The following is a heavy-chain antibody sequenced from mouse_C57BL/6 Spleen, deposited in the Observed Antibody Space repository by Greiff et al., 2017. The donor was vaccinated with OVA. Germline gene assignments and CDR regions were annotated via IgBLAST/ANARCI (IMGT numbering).Heavy chain of an antibody. D-gene: IGHD2-1*01. CDR1: GYTFTSYW. J-gene: IGHJ2*01. CDR2: IYPSDSET. CDR3: ARSDGNYVFDY. V-gene: IGHV1-61*01. Sequence: QVQLKQPGAELVRPGSSVKLSCKASGYTFTSYWMDWVKQRPGQGLEWIGNIYPSDSETHYNQKFKDKATLTVDKSSSTAYMQLSSLTSEDSAVYYCARSDGNYVFDYWGQGTTLTVSS.